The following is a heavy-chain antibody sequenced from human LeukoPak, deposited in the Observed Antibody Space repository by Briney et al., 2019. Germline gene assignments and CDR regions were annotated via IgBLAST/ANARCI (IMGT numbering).Heavy chain of an antibody. CDR1: RFTVATSH. V-gene: IGHV3-53*01. CDR3: AKDSSSSVGYYYYYYYMDV. CDR2: IYNGDNT. J-gene: IGHJ6*03. Sequence: GGSLRLSCAASRFTVATSHMNWVRQAPGKGLEWVSIIYNGDNTAYADSVKGRFTISRDNSKNTLYLQMNSLRAEDTAVYYCAKDSSSSVGYYYYYYYMDVWGKGTTVTVSS. D-gene: IGHD6-6*01.